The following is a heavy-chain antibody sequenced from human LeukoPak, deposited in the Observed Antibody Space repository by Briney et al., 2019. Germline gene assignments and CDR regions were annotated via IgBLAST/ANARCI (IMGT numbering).Heavy chain of an antibody. D-gene: IGHD3/OR15-3a*01. CDR2: SDPKSGAT. V-gene: IGHV1-2*02. J-gene: IGHJ6*03. CDR1: GYTFTSYY. CDR3: ARAGRQDWDYYYYYYMDV. Sequence: ASVKVSCKTSGYTFTSYYIHWLRQAPGQRFEWMGWSDPKSGATKYEHFQGRVTMTRDTSISTAYMELSRLTSDDTAVYYCARAGRQDWDYYYYYYMDVWGKGTTVTVSS.